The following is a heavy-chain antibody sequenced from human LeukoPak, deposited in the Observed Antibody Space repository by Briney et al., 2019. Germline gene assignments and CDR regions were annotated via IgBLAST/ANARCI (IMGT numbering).Heavy chain of an antibody. CDR3: ARGQYYYDSSGYY. J-gene: IGHJ4*02. CDR1: GYTFTSYY. Sequence: GASVKVSCKASGYTFTSYYMHWVRQATGQGLEWMGWMNPNSGNTGYAQKFQGRVTMTRNTSISTAYMELSSLRSEDTAVYYCARGQYYYDSSGYYWGQGTLVTVSS. D-gene: IGHD3-22*01. CDR2: MNPNSGNT. V-gene: IGHV1-8*02.